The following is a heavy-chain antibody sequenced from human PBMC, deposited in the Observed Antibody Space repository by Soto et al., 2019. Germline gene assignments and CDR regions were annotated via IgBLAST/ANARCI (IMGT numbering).Heavy chain of an antibody. J-gene: IGHJ4*02. CDR3: AKKRSTSSWYGIDY. V-gene: IGHV3-23*01. CDR2: ISGSGGDT. D-gene: IGHD6-13*01. CDR1: GFTFSSYA. Sequence: EVQLLESGGGLVQPGGSLRLSCAASGFTFSSYAMSWVRQAPGKGLEWASAISGSGGDTYYADSVKGRFTISRDNSKNTLYLQLNSLRAEDTAVYYCAKKRSTSSWYGIDYWGQGTLVTVSS.